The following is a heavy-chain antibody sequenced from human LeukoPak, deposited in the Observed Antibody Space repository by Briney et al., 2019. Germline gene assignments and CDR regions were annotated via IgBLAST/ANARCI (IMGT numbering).Heavy chain of an antibody. V-gene: IGHV4-34*01. D-gene: IGHD6-25*01. CDR2: INHSGSI. CDR3: ARVAGPMDV. Sequence: PSETLSLTCAVYGGSFSGYYWSWIRQPPGKGLEWIGEINHSGSINYNPSLKSRVTISVDTSKNQLSLELSSVTAADTAVYYCARVAGPMDVWGQGTTVTVSS. J-gene: IGHJ6*02. CDR1: GGSFSGYY.